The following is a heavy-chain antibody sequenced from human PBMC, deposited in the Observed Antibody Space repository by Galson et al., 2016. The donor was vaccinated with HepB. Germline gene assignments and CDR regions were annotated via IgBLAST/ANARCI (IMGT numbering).Heavy chain of an antibody. D-gene: IGHD3-16*01. J-gene: IGHJ6*02. V-gene: IGHV3-30*04. CDR2: ISYDGSDK. CDR3: ARDDSPLFTASSYAYYPYGMDV. Sequence: SLRLSCAAAGFDFRSYAMHWIRQAPGKGLEWVALISYDGSDKYYADSVKGRFTISRDNSRTTVYLQLNRLRVEDTAVYYCARDDSPLFTASSYAYYPYGMDVWGQGTTVTVSS. CDR1: GFDFRSYA.